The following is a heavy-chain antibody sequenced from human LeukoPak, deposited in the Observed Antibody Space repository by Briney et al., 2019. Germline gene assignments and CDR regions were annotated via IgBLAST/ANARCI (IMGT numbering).Heavy chain of an antibody. CDR3: ARDDGAYYYDSSGYYDAFDI. CDR2: INPNSGGT. V-gene: IGHV1-2*02. Sequence: EASVKVSCKASGYTFTGYYMHWVRQAPGQGLEWMGWINPNSGGTNYAQKFQGRVTITRDTSISTAYMELSRLRSDDTAVYYCARDDGAYYYDSSGYYDAFDIWGQGTMVTVSS. D-gene: IGHD3-22*01. CDR1: GYTFTGYY. J-gene: IGHJ3*02.